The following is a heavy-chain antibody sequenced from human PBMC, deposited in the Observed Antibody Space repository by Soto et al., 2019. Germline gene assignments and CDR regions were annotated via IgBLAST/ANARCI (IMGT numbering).Heavy chain of an antibody. CDR2: IIPIFGTA. J-gene: IGHJ2*01. CDR1: GGTFSSYT. Sequence: QVQLVQSGAVVKKHGSSVTVSCKASGGTFSSYTISWVRQAPGQGLEWMGGIIPIFGTANYAQKFQGRVTITADESTSTAYMELRGLRSEDTAVYYFARGRHTWRPLWYFDLWGCRTLVTASS. V-gene: IGHV1-69*12. CDR3: ARGRHTWRPLWYFDL. D-gene: IGHD5-12*01.